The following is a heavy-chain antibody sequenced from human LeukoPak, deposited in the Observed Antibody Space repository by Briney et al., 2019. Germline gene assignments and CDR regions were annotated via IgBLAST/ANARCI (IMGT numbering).Heavy chain of an antibody. Sequence: SQTLSLTCTVSGGSIGGYYWSWIRQAPGKGLEWIGYIYYTGSTNYNASLKSRVTISVDTSKNQFSLKLSSVTAADTAVYYCARAGYDFWSRYYRFFDYWGQGTLVTVSS. CDR3: ARAGYDFWSRYYRFFDY. D-gene: IGHD3-3*01. CDR1: GGSIGGYY. V-gene: IGHV4-59*01. J-gene: IGHJ4*02. CDR2: IYYTGST.